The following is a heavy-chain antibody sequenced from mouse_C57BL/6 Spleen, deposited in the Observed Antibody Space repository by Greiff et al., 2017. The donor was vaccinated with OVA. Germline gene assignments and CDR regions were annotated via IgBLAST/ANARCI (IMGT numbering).Heavy chain of an antibody. CDR2: IRNKDNNHEQ. Sequence: DVKLQQSGGGLVQPGGSMKISCAASGFTFSDDWMDWVSQSQEKGLEWVAEIRNKDNNHEQYYAESVKGRFTISRDASKSSVDLQMNSLRAEDTGIYYCRGAWFAYWGQGTLVTVSA. J-gene: IGHJ3*01. V-gene: IGHV6-6*01. CDR3: RGAWFAY. CDR1: GFTFSDDW.